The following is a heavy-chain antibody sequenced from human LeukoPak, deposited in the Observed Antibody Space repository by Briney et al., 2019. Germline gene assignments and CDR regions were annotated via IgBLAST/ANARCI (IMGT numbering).Heavy chain of an antibody. D-gene: IGHD6-13*01. CDR1: GDSVSSNTAG. Sequence: WQTLSLTCAISGDSVSSNTAGWSWIRQSPGKGLEWIGYIYSSGSTNYNPSLKSRVTISVDTSKNQFSLKLSSVTAADTAVYYCARGAAATYWGQGTLVTVSS. CDR3: ARGAAATY. J-gene: IGHJ4*02. CDR2: IYSSGST. V-gene: IGHV4-61*01.